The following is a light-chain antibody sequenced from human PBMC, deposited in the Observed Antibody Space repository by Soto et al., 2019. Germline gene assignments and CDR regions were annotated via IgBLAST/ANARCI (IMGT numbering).Light chain of an antibody. CDR3: QQSSSTPRT. V-gene: IGKV1-39*01. CDR2: AAT. J-gene: IGKJ1*01. CDR1: QSVSRY. Sequence: DIQMTQSPSSLSASVGDRVTITCRASQSVSRYVNWYQQKPGKAPKFLIYAATSLQSGVPSRFSGSGSGTDFTLTISNLQPEDFATYYCQQSSSTPRTFGQGTRVEIK.